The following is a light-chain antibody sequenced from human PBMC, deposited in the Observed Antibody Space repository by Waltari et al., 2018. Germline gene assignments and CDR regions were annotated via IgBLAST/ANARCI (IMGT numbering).Light chain of an antibody. CDR2: AAS. J-gene: IGKJ2*01. Sequence: DIQMTQSPSSLSASVGDRVTITCRASQRISNFLNWYQQKPGKAPKLLIDAASSLQSGVPSRFSASGSGTDFTLTISSLQPEDFATYFCQQSYSSLYTFGQGTKLEI. CDR3: QQSYSSLYT. V-gene: IGKV1-39*01. CDR1: QRISNF.